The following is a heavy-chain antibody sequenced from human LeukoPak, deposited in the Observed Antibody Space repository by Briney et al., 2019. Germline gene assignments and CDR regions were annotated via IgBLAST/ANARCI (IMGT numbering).Heavy chain of an antibody. Sequence: PSETLSLTCTVSGGSISRYYWSWIRQPPGKGLEWIGYIYYSGSTNYNSSLKSRVTISVDTSKNQFSLKLSSVTAADTAVYYCARGHHDFGSGYYYFDYWGQGTLVTVSS. V-gene: IGHV4-59*01. CDR1: GGSISRYY. J-gene: IGHJ4*02. D-gene: IGHD3-3*01. CDR3: ARGHHDFGSGYYYFDY. CDR2: IYYSGST.